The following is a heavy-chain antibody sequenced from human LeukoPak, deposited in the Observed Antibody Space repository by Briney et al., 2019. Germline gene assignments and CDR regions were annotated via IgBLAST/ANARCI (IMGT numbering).Heavy chain of an antibody. CDR2: IYYSGST. Sequence: SETLSLTCTVSGGSISPYYWSWIRQPPGKGLEWIGYIYYSGSTNYNPSLKSRVTISVDTSKNQFSLKLSSVTAADTAVYYCARADTWGSGAFDIWGQGTMVTVSS. CDR3: ARADTWGSGAFDI. D-gene: IGHD7-27*01. CDR1: GGSISPYY. J-gene: IGHJ3*02. V-gene: IGHV4-59*01.